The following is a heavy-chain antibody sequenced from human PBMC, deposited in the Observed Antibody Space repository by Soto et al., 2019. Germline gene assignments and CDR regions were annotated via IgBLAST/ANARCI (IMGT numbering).Heavy chain of an antibody. J-gene: IGHJ3*02. CDR1: GLMFSDYY. CDR2: ISGNGVDT. Sequence: QVQLVESGGGLVKPGGSLRLSCAASGLMFSDYYASWIRQAPGKGLEWLSYISGNGVDTTYADSVQGRFKIFRDNAENSLYLEMNGLRDEDTAVYYCATGQQIREADIWGQGTMVTVSS. D-gene: IGHD6-13*01. V-gene: IGHV3-11*05. CDR3: ATGQQIREADI.